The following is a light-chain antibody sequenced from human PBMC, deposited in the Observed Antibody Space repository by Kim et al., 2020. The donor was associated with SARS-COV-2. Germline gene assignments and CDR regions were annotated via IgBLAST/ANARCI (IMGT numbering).Light chain of an antibody. CDR1: QSVSSH. Sequence: WSPGERATLSRRASQSVSSHLAWYQQKPGQAPRLLIYDASNRATGIPARFSGSGSGTDFTLTISSLEPEDFAVYYCQQRISWPLTFGPGTKVDIK. CDR2: DAS. V-gene: IGKV3-11*01. J-gene: IGKJ3*01. CDR3: QQRISWPLT.